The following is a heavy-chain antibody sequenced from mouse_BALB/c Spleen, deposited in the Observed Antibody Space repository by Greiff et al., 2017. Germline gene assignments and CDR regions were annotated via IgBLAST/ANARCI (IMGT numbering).Heavy chain of an antibody. CDR1: GYTFTSYW. J-gene: IGHJ4*01. V-gene: IGHV1S22*01. D-gene: IGHD2-2*01. CDR3: TRKGIYYGYDGGVMDY. Sequence: LQQPGSELVRPGASVKLSCKASGYTFTSYWMHWVKQRPGQGLEWIGNIYPGSGSTNYDEKFKSKATLTVDTSSSTAYMQLSSLTSEDSAVYYCTRKGIYYGYDGGVMDYWGQGTSVTVSS. CDR2: IYPGSGST.